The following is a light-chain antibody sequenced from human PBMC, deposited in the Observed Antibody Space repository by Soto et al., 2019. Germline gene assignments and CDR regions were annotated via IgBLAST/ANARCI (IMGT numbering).Light chain of an antibody. CDR1: QNINNW. J-gene: IGKJ4*01. CDR3: QQYNVYPLT. V-gene: IGKV1-5*01. CDR2: GAS. Sequence: DIQMTQSPSTLSASLGDRVTITCRASQNINNWLAWYQQKPGKPPKLLVYGASILETGVPSGFSGSGSGTEFTLTISNMQPGDFSAYYCQQYNVYPLTFGGGTKVAIK.